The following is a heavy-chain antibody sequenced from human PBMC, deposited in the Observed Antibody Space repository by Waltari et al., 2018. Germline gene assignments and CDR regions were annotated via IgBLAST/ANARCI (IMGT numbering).Heavy chain of an antibody. CDR2: IYYSGST. Sequence: QLQLQESGPGLVKPSETLSLTCTVSGGSISSSSYYWGWIRQPPGKGLEWIGRIYYSGSTDYNQSLKSRVTIAVDTAKNQFSLKLSSVTAADTAVYYWARDHTDTGNTVTTRWFDPWGQGTLVTVSS. CDR3: ARDHTDTGNTVTTRWFDP. CDR1: GGSISSSSYY. D-gene: IGHD4-17*01. J-gene: IGHJ5*02. V-gene: IGHV4-39*07.